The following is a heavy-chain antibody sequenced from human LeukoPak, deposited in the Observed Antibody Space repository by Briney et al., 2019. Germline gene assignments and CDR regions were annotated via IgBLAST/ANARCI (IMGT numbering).Heavy chain of an antibody. D-gene: IGHD7-27*01. J-gene: IGHJ3*01. Sequence: GGTLRLSCAASGFPFSTHGMNWVRQAPGKGLEWVSGISPSGDITYYADSVMGRFTISRDNRQSTVSLQMNSLRAEDTALYYCVRDLVWGAFDVWGQGTMVTVSS. CDR1: GFPFSTHG. V-gene: IGHV3-23*01. CDR2: ISPSGDIT. CDR3: VRDLVWGAFDV.